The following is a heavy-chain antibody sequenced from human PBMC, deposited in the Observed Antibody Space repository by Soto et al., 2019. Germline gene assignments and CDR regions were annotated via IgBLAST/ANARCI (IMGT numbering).Heavy chain of an antibody. CDR3: AKERVDIVLMVYASAIFDY. D-gene: IGHD2-8*01. CDR1: GFTFSSYA. Sequence: GGSLRLSCAASGFTFSSYAMSWVRQAPGKGLEWVSAISGSGGSTYYADSVKGRFTISRDNSKNTLYLQMNSLRAEDTAVYYCAKERVDIVLMVYASAIFDYWGQGTLVTVSS. CDR2: ISGSGGST. V-gene: IGHV3-23*01. J-gene: IGHJ4*02.